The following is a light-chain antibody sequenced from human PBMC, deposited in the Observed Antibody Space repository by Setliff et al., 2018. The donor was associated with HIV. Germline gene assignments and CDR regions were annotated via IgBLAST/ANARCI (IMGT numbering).Light chain of an antibody. CDR1: SGSVSTSNY. J-gene: IGLJ1*01. Sequence: QTVVTQEPAFSVSPGGTVTLTCGLTSGSVSTSNYPSWYQQTPGQAPRTLIYSTNIRSSGVPDRFSGSIVGNKAALTIAGAQADDESDYFCLLYLSSGIYVFGTGTKVTLL. CDR3: LLYLSSGIYV. CDR2: STN. V-gene: IGLV8-61*01.